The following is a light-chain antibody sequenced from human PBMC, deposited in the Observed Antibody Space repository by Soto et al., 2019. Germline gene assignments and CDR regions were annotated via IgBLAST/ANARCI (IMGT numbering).Light chain of an antibody. CDR1: QSFGSSY. CDR3: QQYGRSPPIT. CDR2: GAS. Sequence: DIVLTQSPGTLSLSPGERATLSCRASQSFGSSYLAWYQQKPGQTPRLLIYGASSRATGIPDRFSGSGSATDFTLTISRLEPEDFAVYYCQQYGRSPPITLGQGTRLEIK. V-gene: IGKV3-20*01. J-gene: IGKJ5*01.